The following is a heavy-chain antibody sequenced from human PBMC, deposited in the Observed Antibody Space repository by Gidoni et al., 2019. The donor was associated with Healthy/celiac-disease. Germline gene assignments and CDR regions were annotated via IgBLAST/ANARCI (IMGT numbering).Heavy chain of an antibody. CDR3: ASTMKAEYCSSTSCYPGAFDI. J-gene: IGHJ3*02. D-gene: IGHD2-2*01. CDR1: GGPISSSSYY. CDR2: IYYSGST. Sequence: QLQLQESGPGLVKPSETLSLSCTVPGGPISSSSYYWAWIRQPPGKGLEWIGSIYYSGSTYYNPSLKSRVTISVDTSKNQFSLKLSSVTAADTAVYYCASTMKAEYCSSTSCYPGAFDIWGQGTMVTVSS. V-gene: IGHV4-39*01.